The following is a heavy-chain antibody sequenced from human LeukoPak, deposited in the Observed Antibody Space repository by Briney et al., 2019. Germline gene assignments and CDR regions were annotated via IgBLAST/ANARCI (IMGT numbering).Heavy chain of an antibody. CDR2: ISYDRNNE. D-gene: IGHD6-19*01. Sequence: GRSLRLSCAASGFTFNSHAMHWVRQAQGKGLEWGAVISYDRNNEYFADSVKGRFTISRDNSKNMLYLQMNSLRPEDTAVYYCARNLAWSGWYLDYWGQGTLVTVSS. CDR1: GFTFNSHA. J-gene: IGHJ4*02. CDR3: ARNLAWSGWYLDY. V-gene: IGHV3-30-3*01.